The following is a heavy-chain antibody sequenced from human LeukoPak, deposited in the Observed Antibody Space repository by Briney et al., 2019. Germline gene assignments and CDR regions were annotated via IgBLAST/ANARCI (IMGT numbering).Heavy chain of an antibody. V-gene: IGHV4-61*02. CDR3: ARAPRDGYNYVPAYFDY. D-gene: IGHD5-24*01. CDR2: LYTSGST. CDR1: GGSISSGSSY. Sequence: SQTLSLTCAVSGGSISSGSSYWSWIRQPAGKGLEWIGRLYTSGSTNYNPSLKSRVTISVDTSKNQFSLKLNSVTAADTAVYFCARAPRDGYNYVPAYFDYWGQGTLVTVSS. J-gene: IGHJ4*02.